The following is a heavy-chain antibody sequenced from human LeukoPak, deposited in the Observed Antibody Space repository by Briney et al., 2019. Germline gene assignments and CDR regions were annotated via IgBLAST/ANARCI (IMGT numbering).Heavy chain of an antibody. CDR3: ARVSGLLRYFDF. V-gene: IGHV3-11*05. CDR2: ISGSSSFT. D-gene: IGHD5-12*01. Sequence: GGSLRLSCSASGFIFSDYYMTWIRQAPGKGLEWVSYISGSSSFTNYADSVKGRFTISRDNAKKSLYLQMNSLRAEDTAVYYRARVSGLLRYFDFWGQGALVTVSS. J-gene: IGHJ4*02. CDR1: GFIFSDYY.